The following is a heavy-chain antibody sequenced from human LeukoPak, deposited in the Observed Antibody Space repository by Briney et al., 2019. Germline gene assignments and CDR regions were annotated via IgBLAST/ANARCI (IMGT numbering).Heavy chain of an antibody. CDR1: GFTFSSYA. Sequence: GGSLRVSCEASGFTFSSYAMSWVRQAPGKGLEWVSAISDSGSSTYDADSVKGRFTISRDNSKNTLYLQMNSLRAEDTAVYYCARTTADYSDYFFLDYWGQGTLVTVSS. D-gene: IGHD4-11*01. V-gene: IGHV3-23*01. CDR3: ARTTADYSDYFFLDY. J-gene: IGHJ4*02. CDR2: ISDSGSST.